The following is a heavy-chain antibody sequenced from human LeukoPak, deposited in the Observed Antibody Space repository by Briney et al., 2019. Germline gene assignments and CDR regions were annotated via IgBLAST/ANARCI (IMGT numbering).Heavy chain of an antibody. Sequence: SETLSLTCTVSGGSISSYYWSWIRQPAGKGLEWIGRIYTSGSANYNPSLKSRVTMSVDTSKNQFSLKLSSVTAADTAVYYCARSLRGYDILTGCSSDWYFDLWGRGTLVTVSS. D-gene: IGHD3-9*01. V-gene: IGHV4-4*07. CDR3: ARSLRGYDILTGCSSDWYFDL. CDR1: GGSISSYY. CDR2: IYTSGSA. J-gene: IGHJ2*01.